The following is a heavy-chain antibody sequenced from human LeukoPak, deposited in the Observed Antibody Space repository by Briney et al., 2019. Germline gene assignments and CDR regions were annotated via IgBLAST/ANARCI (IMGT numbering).Heavy chain of an antibody. CDR2: ISSSSSTI. V-gene: IGHV3-48*01. CDR3: ARDQTYSGSGIYTYFDY. Sequence: GGSLRLSCAASGFTFSSYSMNWVRQAPGKGLGWVSYISSSSSTIYYADSVKGRFTISRDNAKNSLYLQMNSLRAEDTAVYYCARDQTYSGSGIYTYFDYWGQGILVTVSS. J-gene: IGHJ4*02. D-gene: IGHD3-10*01. CDR1: GFTFSSYS.